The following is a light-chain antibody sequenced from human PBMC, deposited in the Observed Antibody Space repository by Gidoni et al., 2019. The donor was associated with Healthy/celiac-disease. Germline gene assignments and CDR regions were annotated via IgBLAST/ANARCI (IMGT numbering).Light chain of an antibody. CDR2: EVS. J-gene: IGLJ2*01. Sequence: QSALTQPASVSGSPSHSITISCTGTRSDVGGYNYVSWYQQHTGKATKLMIYEVSNRPSGVSKSFSGSKSGNTASLTISGLQAEDEADYYCSSYTSSSTYVVVGGGTKLTVL. V-gene: IGLV2-14*01. CDR3: SSYTSSSTYVV. CDR1: RSDVGGYNY.